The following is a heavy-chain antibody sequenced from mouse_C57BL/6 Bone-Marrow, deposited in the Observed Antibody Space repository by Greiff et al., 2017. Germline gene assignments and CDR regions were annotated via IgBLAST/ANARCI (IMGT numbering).Heavy chain of an antibody. CDR2: IYPGGGYT. V-gene: IGHV1-63*01. D-gene: IGHD1-1*01. CDR1: GYTFTNYW. J-gene: IGHJ4*01. CDR3: ARGITTGGNYAMDY. Sequence: VQLQQSGAELVRPGTSVKMSCKASGYTFTNYWIGWAKQRPGHGLEWIGDIYPGGGYTNYNEKFKGKATLTADKSSSTAYMQFSSLTSEDSAIYYCARGITTGGNYAMDYWGQGTSVTVSS.